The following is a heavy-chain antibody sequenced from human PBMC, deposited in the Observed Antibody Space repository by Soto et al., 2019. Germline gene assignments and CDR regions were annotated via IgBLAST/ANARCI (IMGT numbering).Heavy chain of an antibody. CDR3: SRGRHCSNWSGYYFDY. CDR1: GFTFRDYG. J-gene: IGHJ4*02. V-gene: IGHV3-49*03. Sequence: EVQLVESGGGSVQPGRSLRLSCTTSGFTFRDYGMSWFRQAPGKGPEWVGCIRGNIHGGNTAYATSVKGRVSVSRDDSKSIADLQKSSLKSQDTAVYYCSRGRHCSNWSGYYFDYWGQVTPVTVSS. D-gene: IGHD4-4*01. CDR2: IRGNIHGGNT.